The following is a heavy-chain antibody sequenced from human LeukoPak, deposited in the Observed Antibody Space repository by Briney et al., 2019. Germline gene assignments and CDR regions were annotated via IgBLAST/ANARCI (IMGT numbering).Heavy chain of an antibody. D-gene: IGHD2-2*01. J-gene: IGHJ4*02. CDR1: GFTFSSYW. V-gene: IGHV3-7*01. Sequence: GGSLRLSCAASGFTFSSYWMRWVRQAPGKGLEWVANIKQDGSEKYYVDSVKGRFTISRDNAKNSLYLQMNSLRAEDTAVYYCARDGWDIVVVPAALDYWGQGTLVTVSS. CDR2: IKQDGSEK. CDR3: ARDGWDIVVVPAALDY.